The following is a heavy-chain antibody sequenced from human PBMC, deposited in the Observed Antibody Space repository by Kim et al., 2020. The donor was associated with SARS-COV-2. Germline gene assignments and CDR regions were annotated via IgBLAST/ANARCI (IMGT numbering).Heavy chain of an antibody. J-gene: IGHJ5*02. CDR1: GYTFTGYY. D-gene: IGHD3-10*01. CDR2: INPNSGGT. V-gene: IGHV1-2*04. CDR3: ARSQYYYGSGSYSWFDP. Sequence: ASVKVSCKASGYTFTGYYMHWVRQAPGQGLEWMGWINPNSGGTNYAQKFQGWVTMTRDTSISTAYMELSRLRSDDTAVYYCARSQYYYGSGSYSWFDPWGQGTLVTVSS.